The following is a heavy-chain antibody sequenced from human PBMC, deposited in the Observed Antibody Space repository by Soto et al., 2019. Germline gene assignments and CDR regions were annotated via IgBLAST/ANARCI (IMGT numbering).Heavy chain of an antibody. CDR2: IYWNDNK. Sequence: QITLKESGPPLVRPTQTLTLTCTFSGFSLTTSGAGVAWIRQPPGKALEWLAVIYWNDNKRYSPSLRSSLTITKDTSKNQVVLTMTNMDPVDTATYYCAHRAGVAATGGAFSVWGQGTLVTVSS. CDR1: GFSLTTSGAG. D-gene: IGHD6-13*01. J-gene: IGHJ3*01. V-gene: IGHV2-5*01. CDR3: AHRAGVAATGGAFSV.